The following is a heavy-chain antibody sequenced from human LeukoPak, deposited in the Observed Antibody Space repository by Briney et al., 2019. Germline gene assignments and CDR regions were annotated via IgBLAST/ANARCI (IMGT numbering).Heavy chain of an antibody. Sequence: SETLSLTCTVSRGSTSTYYWSWIRQPAGKGLEWIGRIYPSGNTNFNPSLKSRVTMSVDTSKNQFSLKLNSVTAADTAVYYCARVVAAAGNNWFDPWGQGTLVTVSS. J-gene: IGHJ5*02. V-gene: IGHV4-4*07. CDR2: IYPSGNT. CDR3: ARVVAAAGNNWFDP. D-gene: IGHD6-13*01. CDR1: RGSTSTYY.